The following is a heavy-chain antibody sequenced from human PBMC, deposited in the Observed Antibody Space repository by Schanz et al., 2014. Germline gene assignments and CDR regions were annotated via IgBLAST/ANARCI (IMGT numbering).Heavy chain of an antibody. CDR2: INPGGGST. CDR1: GYTFTTYY. J-gene: IGHJ4*02. D-gene: IGHD3-10*01. CDR3: ARGGAFDY. Sequence: QVQLLQSGAEVKKPGASMKVSCKASGYTFTTYYMRWVRQAPGQGLEWMGIINPGGGSTRYGQKFQGGITVTTDTSTSRVYLELSSLRSDDTAVYYCARGGAFDYWGQGTLVTVSS. V-gene: IGHV1-46*01.